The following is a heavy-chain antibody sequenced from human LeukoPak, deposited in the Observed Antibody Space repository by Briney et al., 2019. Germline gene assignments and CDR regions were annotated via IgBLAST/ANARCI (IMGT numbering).Heavy chain of an antibody. CDR1: GFTFTSSA. D-gene: IGHD5-12*01. J-gene: IGHJ4*02. CDR3: AAIGYSGYELRFDY. CDR2: IVVGSGNT. Sequence: ASVKVSCKASGFTFTSSAMQWVRQARGQRLEWIGWIVVGSGNTNYVQKFQERVTITRDMSTSTAYMELSSLRSEDTAVYYCAAIGYSGYELRFDYWGQGTLVTVSS. V-gene: IGHV1-58*02.